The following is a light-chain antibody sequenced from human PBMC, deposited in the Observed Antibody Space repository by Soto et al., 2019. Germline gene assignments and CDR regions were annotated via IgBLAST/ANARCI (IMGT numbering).Light chain of an antibody. Sequence: QPVLTQPASVSGSPGQSITISCTRTSNDFGTYYFVSWYQQHPDKAPKLIIYDGTERPSGVSNRFSGSKSGNTASLTISGLQAEDEAHYYCCSYATYNMILGGGTKVTVL. CDR1: SNDFGTYYF. J-gene: IGLJ2*01. CDR3: CSYATYNMI. V-gene: IGLV2-23*01. CDR2: DGT.